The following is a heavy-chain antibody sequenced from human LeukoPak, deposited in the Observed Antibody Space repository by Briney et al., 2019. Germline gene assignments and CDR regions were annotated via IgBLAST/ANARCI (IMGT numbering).Heavy chain of an antibody. Sequence: GGTLRLSCAASGFTFSSYGMSWVRQAPGKGLEWVSAISGSGGSTYYADSVKGRFTISRDNSKNTLYLQMNSLRAEDTAVYYCAKDQLAAAGTDYWGQGTLVTVSS. CDR1: GFTFSSYG. V-gene: IGHV3-23*01. CDR3: AKDQLAAAGTDY. D-gene: IGHD6-13*01. CDR2: ISGSGGST. J-gene: IGHJ4*02.